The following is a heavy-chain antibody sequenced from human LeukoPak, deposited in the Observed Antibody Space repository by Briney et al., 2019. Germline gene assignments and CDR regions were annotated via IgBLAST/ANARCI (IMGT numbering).Heavy chain of an antibody. CDR2: INHSGST. CDR1: GGSFSGYY. J-gene: IGHJ4*02. V-gene: IGHV4-34*01. D-gene: IGHD2-2*01. Sequence: PSESLSLTCAVYGGSFSGYYWSWIRQPPGKGLEWIGEINHSGSTNYNPSLMSRVTISVDTSKNQFSLKLSSVTAADTAVYYCARGWYCSSTSCYGIDYWGQGTLVTVSS. CDR3: ARGWYCSSTSCYGIDY.